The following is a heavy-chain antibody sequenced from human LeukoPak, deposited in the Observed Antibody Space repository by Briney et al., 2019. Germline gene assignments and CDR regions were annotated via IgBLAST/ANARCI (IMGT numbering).Heavy chain of an antibody. Sequence: SETLSLTCTISGGSVSDYYWSWIRQSPGKGLEWIGYIYYTETSYNPSLKSRVTISADTSKDQFSLKLSSVTAADTAVYYCASRKLGNDYWGQGTLVTISS. V-gene: IGHV4-59*02. J-gene: IGHJ4*02. CDR1: GGSVSDYY. D-gene: IGHD7-27*01. CDR3: ASRKLGNDY. CDR2: IYYTET.